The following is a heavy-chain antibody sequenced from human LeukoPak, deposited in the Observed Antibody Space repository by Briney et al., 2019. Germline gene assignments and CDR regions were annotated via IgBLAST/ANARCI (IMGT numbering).Heavy chain of an antibody. D-gene: IGHD2-21*01. V-gene: IGHV1-2*02. CDR3: ARADRLHGGPYLIGP. Sequence: GASVKVSCKASGYSFTDYYMHWVRQAPGQGLEWMGWINPNSGGTNSARKFQGRVTITRDTPITTVYMEVSWLTSDDTAIYYCARADRLHGGPYLIGPWGQGTLVAVSS. CDR2: INPNSGGT. CDR1: GYSFTDYY. J-gene: IGHJ5*02.